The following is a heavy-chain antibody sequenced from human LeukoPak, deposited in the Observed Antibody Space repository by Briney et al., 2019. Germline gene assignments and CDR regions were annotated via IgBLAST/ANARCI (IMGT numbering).Heavy chain of an antibody. CDR1: GFTFSGSA. CDR3: ANGIGVAGKGFDY. V-gene: IGHV3-73*01. J-gene: IGHJ4*02. CDR2: IRGKVNSYAT. Sequence: PGGSLRLSCAASGFTFSGSAMHWVRQASGKGLEWVGRIRGKVNSYATAYAASVKGRFTISRDDSKNTAYLQMNSLKTEDTAVYYCANGIGVAGKGFDYWGQGTLVTVSS. D-gene: IGHD6-19*01.